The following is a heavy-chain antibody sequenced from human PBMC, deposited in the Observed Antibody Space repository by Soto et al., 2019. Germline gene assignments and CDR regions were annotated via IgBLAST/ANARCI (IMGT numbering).Heavy chain of an antibody. Sequence: SETLSLTCTVSGDSVSSGSYSWTWIRQPPGKGREGIGYVIAGGSNSYNPSLKRRVTLSIVTSENQFSLKLNSMTAADTAVYYCARQRVLPAQYFFDYWGQGTLVTVSS. J-gene: IGHJ4*02. CDR2: VIAGGSN. D-gene: IGHD6-13*01. CDR1: GDSVSSGSYS. CDR3: ARQRVLPAQYFFDY. V-gene: IGHV4-61*01.